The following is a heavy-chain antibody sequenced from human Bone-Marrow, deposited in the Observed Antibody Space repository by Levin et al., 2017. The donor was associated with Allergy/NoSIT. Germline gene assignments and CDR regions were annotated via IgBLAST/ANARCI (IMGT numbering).Heavy chain of an antibody. CDR3: TRGFTVTAYFALHF. CDR2: IRSKTYGGTT. J-gene: IGHJ3*01. Sequence: GGSLRLSCTASGFTFDDYAMNWDRQAPGKGLEWLGFIRSKTYGGTTEYAASVKGRFTISRDDSKSIAYLQMNSLKTEDTAVYYCTRGFTVTAYFALHFWGQGTMVTVSS. D-gene: IGHD4-17*01. V-gene: IGHV3-49*04. CDR1: GFTFDDYA.